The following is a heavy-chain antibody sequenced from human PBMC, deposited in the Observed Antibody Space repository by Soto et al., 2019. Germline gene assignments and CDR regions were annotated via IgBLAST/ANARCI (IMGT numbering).Heavy chain of an antibody. CDR1: GYTFTSYY. CDR2: INPSGGST. D-gene: IGHD6-6*01. CDR3: ASTPIAARLWYFDL. J-gene: IGHJ2*01. Sequence: EASVKVSCKASGYTFTSYYMHWVRQAPGQGLEWMGIINPSGGSTSYAQKFQGRVTMTRDKSTSTVYMELSSLRSEDTAVCYCASTPIAARLWYFDLWGRGTLVTVSS. V-gene: IGHV1-46*01.